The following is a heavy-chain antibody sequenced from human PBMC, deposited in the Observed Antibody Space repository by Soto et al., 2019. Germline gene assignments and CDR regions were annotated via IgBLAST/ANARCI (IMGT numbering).Heavy chain of an antibody. CDR2: ISSSSSTI. CDR3: ARSGDCSSTSCYLPFDY. Sequence: GGSLRLSCAASGFTFGSYSMNWVRQAPGKGLEWVSYISSSSSTIYYADSVKGRFTISRDNSENTLYVQMNSLRAEDTAVYYCARSGDCSSTSCYLPFDYWGQGTLVTVSS. CDR1: GFTFGSYS. D-gene: IGHD2-2*01. J-gene: IGHJ4*02. V-gene: IGHV3-48*01.